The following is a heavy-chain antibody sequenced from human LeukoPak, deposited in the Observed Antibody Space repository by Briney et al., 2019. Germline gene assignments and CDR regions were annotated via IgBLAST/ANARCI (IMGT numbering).Heavy chain of an antibody. CDR2: IYYSGST. V-gene: IGHV4-59*01. CDR3: ARVGYSSSWYEYYYYGMDV. Sequence: SETLSLTCTVSGGSISSYYWSWIRQPPGKGLEWIGYIYYSGSTTYNPSLKSRVTISVGTSKNQFSLKLSSVTAADTAVYYCARVGYSSSWYEYYYYGMDVWGQGTTVTVSS. CDR1: GGSISSYY. J-gene: IGHJ6*02. D-gene: IGHD6-13*01.